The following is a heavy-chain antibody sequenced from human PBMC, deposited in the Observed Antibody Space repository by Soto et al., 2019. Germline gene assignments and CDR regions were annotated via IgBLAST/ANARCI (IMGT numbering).Heavy chain of an antibody. CDR3: AGVVITKPNWFDP. D-gene: IGHD3-22*01. Sequence: SETLSLTCAVYGGSFSGYYWSWIRQPPGKGLEWIGEINHSGSTYYNPSLKSRVTISVDTSKNQFSLKLSSVTAADTAVYYCAGVVITKPNWFDPWGQGTLVTVSS. CDR1: GGSFSGYY. V-gene: IGHV4-34*01. CDR2: INHSGST. J-gene: IGHJ5*02.